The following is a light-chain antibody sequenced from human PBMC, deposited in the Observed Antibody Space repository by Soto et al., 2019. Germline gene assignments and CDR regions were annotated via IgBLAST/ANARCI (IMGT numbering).Light chain of an antibody. CDR1: QSVGNN. CDR3: QQCDNWPRT. V-gene: IGKV3-15*01. J-gene: IGKJ1*01. Sequence: EIVMTHSPGTLSVSPGERATLSCRASQSVGNNLAWYQQKPGQAPRLLIHGASTRATGIPARFSGSGSGTEFTLTITSMQSEDFAVYYCQQCDNWPRTFGQGTKVDIK. CDR2: GAS.